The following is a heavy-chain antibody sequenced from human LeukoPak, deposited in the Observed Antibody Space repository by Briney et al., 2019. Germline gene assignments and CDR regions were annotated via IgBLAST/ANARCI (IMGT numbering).Heavy chain of an antibody. CDR2: ISYDGSNK. CDR1: GFTFSSYG. Sequence: GGSLRLSCAASGFTFSSYGMHWVRQAPGKGLEWVAVISYDGSNKYYADSVKGRFTISGDNSKNTLYLQMNSLRAEDTAVYYCAKDHLDYDSSGTPDYWGQGTLVTVSS. J-gene: IGHJ4*02. D-gene: IGHD3-22*01. V-gene: IGHV3-30*18. CDR3: AKDHLDYDSSGTPDY.